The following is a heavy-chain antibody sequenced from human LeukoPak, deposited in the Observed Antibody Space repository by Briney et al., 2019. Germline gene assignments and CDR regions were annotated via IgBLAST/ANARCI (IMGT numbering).Heavy chain of an antibody. Sequence: GGSLRLSCAASGFTFSNYWMSWVRQAPGKGLEWAANIKRDGSEKYYVDSVKGRFTISRDNAKKSLHLQMASLRAEDTAVYYCARVASDRYGDAFDVWGQGTMVTVSS. J-gene: IGHJ3*01. CDR2: IKRDGSEK. V-gene: IGHV3-7*04. D-gene: IGHD6-19*01. CDR1: GFTFSNYW. CDR3: ARVASDRYGDAFDV.